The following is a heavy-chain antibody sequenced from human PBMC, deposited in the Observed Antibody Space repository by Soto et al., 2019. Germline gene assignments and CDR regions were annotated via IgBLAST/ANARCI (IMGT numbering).Heavy chain of an antibody. Sequence: GGSLRLSGVGSGFSFRDHSMNWVRQPPGKGLQWISYISSSSENIYYADSVKGRFTVSRDNAKNTLFLQMNSLRDDDSAIYYCARLPKGSVVTGWGQGSLVTVSS. D-gene: IGHD2-21*02. J-gene: IGHJ4*01. V-gene: IGHV3-48*02. CDR1: GFSFRDHS. CDR3: ARLPKGSVVTG. CDR2: ISSSSENI.